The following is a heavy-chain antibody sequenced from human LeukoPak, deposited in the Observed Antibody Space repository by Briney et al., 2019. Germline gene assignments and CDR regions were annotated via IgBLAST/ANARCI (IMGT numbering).Heavy chain of an antibody. Sequence: GASVKVSCKASGYTFTSYDINWVRQATGQGLEWMGWMNPNSGNTGYAQKFQGRVTMARNTSISTAYMELSSLRSEDTAVYYCARAGARQIAAVGYWGQGTLVTVSS. CDR3: ARAGARQIAAVGY. CDR1: GYTFTSYD. D-gene: IGHD6-13*01. J-gene: IGHJ4*02. V-gene: IGHV1-8*01. CDR2: MNPNSGNT.